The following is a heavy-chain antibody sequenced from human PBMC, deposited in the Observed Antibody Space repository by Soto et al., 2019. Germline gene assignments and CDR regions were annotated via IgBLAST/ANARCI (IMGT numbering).Heavy chain of an antibody. D-gene: IGHD6-19*01. CDR3: ARRQWLVGGYYYGMDV. CDR2: TSAYNGNT. Sequence: QVQLVQSGAEVKKPGASVKVSCKASGYTFTSYGISWVRQAPGQGLERMGWTSAYNGNTNYAQKLQGRVTMTTDTPTSTAYMELRSLRSDDTAVYYCARRQWLVGGYYYGMDVWGQGTTVTVSS. CDR1: GYTFTSYG. J-gene: IGHJ6*02. V-gene: IGHV1-18*01.